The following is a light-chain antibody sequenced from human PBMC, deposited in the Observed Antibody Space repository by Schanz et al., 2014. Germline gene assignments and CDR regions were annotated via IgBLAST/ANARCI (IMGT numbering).Light chain of an antibody. V-gene: IGLV2-11*01. CDR1: SSDVGDYNY. CDR2: DVS. J-gene: IGLJ3*02. CDR3: CSYAGSYTWV. Sequence: QSALTQPRSVSGSPGQSVTISCTGTSSDVGDYNYVSWYQQHPGKAPKLMIYDVSKRPSGVPDRFSGSTSGNTASLTISGLQAEDEADYYCCSYAGSYTWVFGGGTKLTVL.